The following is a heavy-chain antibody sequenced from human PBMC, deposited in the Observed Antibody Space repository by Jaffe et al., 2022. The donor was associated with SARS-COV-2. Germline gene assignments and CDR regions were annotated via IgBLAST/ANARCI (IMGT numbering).Heavy chain of an antibody. J-gene: IGHJ4*02. CDR1: GFTFSSYA. CDR2: ISGSGGST. CDR3: ANSPGITMIVVGNKGY. D-gene: IGHD3-22*01. Sequence: EVQLLESGGGLVQPGGSLRLSCAASGFTFSSYAMSWVRQAPGKGLEWVSAISGSGGSTYYADSVKGRFTISRDNSKNTLYLQMNSLRAEDTAVYYCANSPGITMIVVGNKGYWGQGTLVTVSS. V-gene: IGHV3-23*01.